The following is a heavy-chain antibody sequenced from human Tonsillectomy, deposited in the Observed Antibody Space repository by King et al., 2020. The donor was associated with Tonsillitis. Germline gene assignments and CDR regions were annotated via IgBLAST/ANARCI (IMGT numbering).Heavy chain of an antibody. D-gene: IGHD6-19*01. CDR1: GGSISSSSYY. CDR3: ARHEGSSGWYEGNAFDI. J-gene: IGHJ3*02. V-gene: IGHV4-39*01. Sequence: LQLQESGPGLVKPSETLSLTCTVSGGSISSSSYYWGWIRQPPGKGLEWIGSIYYSGSTYYNGFLKSRVTISVDTSKNQFPLKLNSVTAADKAVYYCARHEGSSGWYEGNAFDIWGQGTMVTVSS. CDR2: IYYSGST.